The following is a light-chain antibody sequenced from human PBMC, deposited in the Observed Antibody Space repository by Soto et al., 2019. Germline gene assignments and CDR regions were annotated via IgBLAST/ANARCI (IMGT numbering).Light chain of an antibody. J-gene: IGLJ3*02. CDR3: QSYDSSLSGSV. Sequence: QSVLTQPPSVSGAPGQRVTISCTGRRSNIGAGYDVHWYQQLPGTAPKLLIYGNSNRPSGVPDRFSGSKSGTAASLAITGLQAEDEADYYCQSYDSSLSGSVFGGGTKLTVL. CDR1: RSNIGAGYD. CDR2: GNS. V-gene: IGLV1-40*01.